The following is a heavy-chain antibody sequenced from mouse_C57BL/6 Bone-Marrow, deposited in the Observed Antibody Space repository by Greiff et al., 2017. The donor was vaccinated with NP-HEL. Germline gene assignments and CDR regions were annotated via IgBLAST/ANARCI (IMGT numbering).Heavy chain of an antibody. Sequence: QVQLQQSGAELVRPGTSVKVSCKASGYAFTNYLIEWVKQRPGQGLEWIGVINPGSGGTNYNEKFKGKATLTADKSSSTAYMQLSSLTSEDSAVYFCARSRRRRDYYAMDYWGQGTSVNVSS. CDR3: ARSRRRRDYYAMDY. J-gene: IGHJ4*01. V-gene: IGHV1-54*01. CDR2: INPGSGGT. D-gene: IGHD1-2*01. CDR1: GYAFTNYL.